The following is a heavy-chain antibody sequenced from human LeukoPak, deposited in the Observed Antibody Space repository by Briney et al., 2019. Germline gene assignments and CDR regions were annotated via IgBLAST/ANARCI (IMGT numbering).Heavy chain of an antibody. Sequence: SGTLSLTCTVSGGSISSSSYYWGWIRQPPGTGLEWIGSIYYSGSTYYNPSLKSRVTISVDTSKNQFSLKLSSVTAADTAVYYCASTTMVRGVIFPTDFDYWGQGTLVTVSS. D-gene: IGHD3-10*01. V-gene: IGHV4-39*01. CDR2: IYYSGST. CDR1: GGSISSSSYY. CDR3: ASTTMVRGVIFPTDFDY. J-gene: IGHJ4*02.